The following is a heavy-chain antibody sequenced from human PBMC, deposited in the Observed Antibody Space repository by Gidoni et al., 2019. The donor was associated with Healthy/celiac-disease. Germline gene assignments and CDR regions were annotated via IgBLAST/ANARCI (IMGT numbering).Heavy chain of an antibody. V-gene: IGHV3-30*18. Sequence: QVQPVESGGGVVQPGRSLRISCAASGFTFRSYGMHWVRQAPGKGLEWVEVISYDGSNKYYADSVKGRFTISRDNSKNTLYLQMNSLRAEDTAVYYCAKDGPPERYEQQLAPPPFDYWGQGTLVTVSS. CDR2: ISYDGSNK. D-gene: IGHD6-13*01. CDR3: AKDGPPERYEQQLAPPPFDY. J-gene: IGHJ4*02. CDR1: GFTFRSYG.